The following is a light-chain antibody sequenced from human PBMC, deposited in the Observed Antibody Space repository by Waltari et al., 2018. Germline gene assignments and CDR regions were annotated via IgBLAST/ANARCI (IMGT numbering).Light chain of an antibody. CDR3: SSYTGSSTI. J-gene: IGLJ1*01. V-gene: IGLV2-14*01. Sequence: QSALTQPASVSGSPGQSITISCTGTSSDVGGYNYVSWYQQHPGKAPKLMIYEVSKRPSGVSNRFAGSKSGDTASRTISGLQAEDEADYYCSSYTGSSTIFGTGTKVTGL. CDR2: EVS. CDR1: SSDVGGYNY.